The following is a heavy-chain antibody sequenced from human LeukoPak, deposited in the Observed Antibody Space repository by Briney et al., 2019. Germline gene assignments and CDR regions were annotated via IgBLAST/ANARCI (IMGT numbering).Heavy chain of an antibody. J-gene: IGHJ4*02. V-gene: IGHV3-7*01. CDR3: ARGGYYDGSGYDY. CDR2: IKQDGSEK. D-gene: IGHD3-22*01. CDR1: GFTFSSYW. Sequence: GGSLRLSCAASGFTFSSYWMSWVRQAPGKGLEWVANIKQDGSEKYYVDSVKGRFTISRDNAKNSLYLQMNSLRAEDTAVYYCARGGYYDGSGYDYWGQGTLVTVSS.